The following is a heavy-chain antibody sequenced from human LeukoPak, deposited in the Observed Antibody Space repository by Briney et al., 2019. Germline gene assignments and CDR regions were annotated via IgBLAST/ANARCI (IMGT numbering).Heavy chain of an antibody. D-gene: IGHD5-18*01. J-gene: IGHJ5*02. V-gene: IGHV3-23*01. CDR3: AKAGYSYGYNWFDP. CDR2: ISGSGGST. CDR1: GFTFSSYA. Sequence: GGSLRLSCAASGFTFSSYAMSWVRQAPGKGLEWVSAISGSGGSTYYADSVKGRFTISRDNSKNTLYLQMNSLRAEDAAVYYCAKAGYSYGYNWFDPWGQGTLVTVSS.